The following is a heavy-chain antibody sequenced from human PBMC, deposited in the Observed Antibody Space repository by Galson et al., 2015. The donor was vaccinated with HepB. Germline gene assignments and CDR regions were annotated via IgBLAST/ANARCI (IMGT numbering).Heavy chain of an antibody. V-gene: IGHV1-46*01. CDR2: IDPSGGST. D-gene: IGHD4-17*01. CDR3: ARGITVTTPGAGWFDP. CDR1: GYTFTSYY. J-gene: IGHJ5*02. Sequence: SGYTFTSYYMHWVRQAPGQGLEWMGIIDPSGGSTSYAQKFQGRVTMTRDTSTSTVYMELSSLRSEDTAVYYCARGITVTTPGAGWFDPWGQGTLVTVSS.